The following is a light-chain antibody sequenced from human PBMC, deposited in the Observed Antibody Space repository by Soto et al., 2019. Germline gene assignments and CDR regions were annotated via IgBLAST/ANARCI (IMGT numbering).Light chain of an antibody. V-gene: IGLV2-14*03. Sequence: QSVLTQPASVSGSPGQSITISCTGTSSDVGGYNYVSWYQQHPGRAPKLIIYDVTNRPSGISNRFCGSKSGNTASLTISGLQTEDEADYYCISFTSRHIYVFGTGTKLTVL. CDR2: DVT. J-gene: IGLJ1*01. CDR1: SSDVGGYNY. CDR3: ISFTSRHIYV.